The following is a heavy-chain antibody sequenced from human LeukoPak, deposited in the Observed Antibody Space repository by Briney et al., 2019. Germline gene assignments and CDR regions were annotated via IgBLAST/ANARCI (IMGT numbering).Heavy chain of an antibody. Sequence: GGSLRLSCAASGFTFSSYGMHWVRQAPGKGLEWVAVISYDGSNKYYADSVKGRFTISRDNSKNTLYLQVNSLRAEDTAVYYCAKDIISGSYPRWGQGTLVTVSS. CDR2: ISYDGSNK. D-gene: IGHD3-10*01. J-gene: IGHJ4*02. CDR3: AKDIISGSYPR. CDR1: GFTFSSYG. V-gene: IGHV3-30*18.